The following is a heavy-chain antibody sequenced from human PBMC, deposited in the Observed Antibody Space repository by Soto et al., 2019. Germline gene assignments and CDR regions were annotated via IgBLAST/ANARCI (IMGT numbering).Heavy chain of an antibody. CDR1: GFTFSSYS. D-gene: IGHD3-16*01. V-gene: IGHV3-48*02. Sequence: VGSLRLSCAAPGFTFSSYSMNWVRQAPGKGLEWVSYISSSSSTIYYADSVKGRFTISRDNAKNSLYLQMNSLRDEDTAVYYCARVFMISFGGSDAFDIRGQGSTVIVSS. J-gene: IGHJ3*02. CDR2: ISSSSSTI. CDR3: ARVFMISFGGSDAFDI.